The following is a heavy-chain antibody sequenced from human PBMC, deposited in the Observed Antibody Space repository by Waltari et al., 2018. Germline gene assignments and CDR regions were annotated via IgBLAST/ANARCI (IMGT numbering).Heavy chain of an antibody. J-gene: IGHJ4*02. V-gene: IGHV1-46*01. D-gene: IGHD2-21*01. CDR2: INPSGGST. Sequence: QVQLVQSGAEVKKPGASVKVSCKASGYTFTSYYMHWVRQAPGQGLEWMGIINPSGGSTRYAQKFQGRVTMTRDTSTSTVYMELSSLRSEDTAVYYCARDNVGRDCGGDCYRYIAYWGQGTLVTVSS. CDR1: GYTFTSYY. CDR3: ARDNVGRDCGGDCYRYIAY.